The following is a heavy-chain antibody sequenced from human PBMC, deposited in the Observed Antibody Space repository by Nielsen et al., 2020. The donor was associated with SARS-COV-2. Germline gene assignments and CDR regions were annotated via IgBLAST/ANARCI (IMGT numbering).Heavy chain of an antibody. Sequence: ASVKASCKASGGTFSSYAISWVRQAPGQGLEWMGWISAYNGNTNYAQKLQGRVTMTTDTSTSTAYMELRSLRSDDTAVYYCARDGSIHDYGDYWGQGTLVTVSS. V-gene: IGHV1-18*01. J-gene: IGHJ4*02. CDR3: ARDGSIHDYGDY. D-gene: IGHD1-26*01. CDR2: ISAYNGNT. CDR1: GGTFSSYA.